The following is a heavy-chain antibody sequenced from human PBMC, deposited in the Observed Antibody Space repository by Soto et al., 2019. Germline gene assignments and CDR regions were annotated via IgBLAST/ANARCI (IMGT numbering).Heavy chain of an antibody. Sequence: EVQLLESGGGLVQPGRSLRLSCAASGFTFSNYAMSWVRQAPGQGRDWVSGISGSGGTTYYADSVKGLFTISRDNSKNTLFLQRNSLRAEDAAVYYCAKFFVETGSNSGWPWSFHYCGQGTLVTVSS. J-gene: IGHJ4*02. CDR3: AKFFVETGSNSGWPWSFHY. D-gene: IGHD6-25*01. CDR1: GFTFSNYA. CDR2: ISGSGGTT. V-gene: IGHV3-23*01.